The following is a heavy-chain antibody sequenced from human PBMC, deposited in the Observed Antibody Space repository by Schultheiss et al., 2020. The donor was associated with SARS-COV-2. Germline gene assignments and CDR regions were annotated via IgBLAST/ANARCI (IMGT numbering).Heavy chain of an antibody. CDR2: IYYSGST. Sequence: SETLSLTCSVSGGSNSFHYFSWIRQPPGKGLEWIGYIYYSGSTYYNPSLKSRVIISMDTSKNQFSLQLNSVTPEDTAVYYCVSAGMDVWGQGTTVTVSS. CDR1: GGSNSFHY. V-gene: IGHV4-59*04. CDR3: VSAGMDV. J-gene: IGHJ6*02.